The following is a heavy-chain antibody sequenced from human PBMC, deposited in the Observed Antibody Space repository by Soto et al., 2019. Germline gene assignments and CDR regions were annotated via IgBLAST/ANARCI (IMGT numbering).Heavy chain of an antibody. Sequence: QVQLVESGGGVVQPGRSLRLSCAASGFTFSSYGMHWVRQAPGKGLEWVAVISYDGSNKYYADSVKGRFTISRDNSKNTVYLQVNSLSAEDTAVYYCAKEWVYDSSGWSFDYWGQGTLVTASS. CDR2: ISYDGSNK. J-gene: IGHJ4*02. V-gene: IGHV3-30*18. D-gene: IGHD3-22*01. CDR3: AKEWVYDSSGWSFDY. CDR1: GFTFSSYG.